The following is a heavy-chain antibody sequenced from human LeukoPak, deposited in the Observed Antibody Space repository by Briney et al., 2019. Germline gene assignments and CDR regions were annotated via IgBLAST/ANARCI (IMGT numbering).Heavy chain of an antibody. J-gene: IGHJ4*02. CDR2: IYSGGST. V-gene: IGHV3-53*01. CDR3: AKGRYSSGWYDYFDY. D-gene: IGHD6-19*01. Sequence: GGSLRLSCAASGFTVSSNYMSWVRQAPGKGLEWVSVIYSGGSTYYADSVKGRFTISRDNSKNTLYLQMNSLRAEDTAVYYCAKGRYSSGWYDYFDYWGQGTLVTVSS. CDR1: GFTVSSNY.